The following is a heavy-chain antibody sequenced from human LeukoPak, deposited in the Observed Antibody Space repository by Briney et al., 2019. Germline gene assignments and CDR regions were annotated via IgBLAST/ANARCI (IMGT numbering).Heavy chain of an antibody. CDR3: AKDQNYDILTGPFDY. CDR2: ISWNSGSI. V-gene: IGHV3-9*01. J-gene: IGHJ4*02. Sequence: GGSLRLSCAASGFTFDDYAMHWVRQAPGKGLEWVSGISWNSGSIGYADSVKGRFTISRDNAKNSLYLQMNSLRAEDTAVYYCAKDQNYDILTGPFDYWGQGTLVTVSS. D-gene: IGHD3-9*01. CDR1: GFTFDDYA.